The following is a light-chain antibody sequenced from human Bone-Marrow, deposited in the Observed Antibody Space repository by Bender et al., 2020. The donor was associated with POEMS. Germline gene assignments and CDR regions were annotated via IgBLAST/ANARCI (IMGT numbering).Light chain of an antibody. CDR2: SNY. V-gene: IGLV1-44*01. J-gene: IGLJ3*02. CDR1: SSDLGGST. Sequence: QSVLTQPPSASGTPVQRVTIPCAGSSSDLGGSTVTLYQRLPGTAPKLLIYSNYQRPSGVPDRFSGSKSGTSASLAISGLQSEDEADYYCAAWEDSLNGWVFGGGTKLTVL. CDR3: AAWEDSLNGWV.